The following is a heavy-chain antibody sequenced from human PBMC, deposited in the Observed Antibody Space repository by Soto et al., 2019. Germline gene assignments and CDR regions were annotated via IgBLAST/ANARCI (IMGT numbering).Heavy chain of an antibody. J-gene: IGHJ3*02. CDR1: GYTFTSYD. D-gene: IGHD3-22*01. CDR2: MNPNSGNT. Sequence: QVQLVQSGAEVKKPGASVKVSCKASGYTFTSYDINWVRQATGQGIEWMGWMNPNSGNTGYAQNCQGRVTMTRNTSISTAYMELSSLRSEDTAVYYCATEVIHDAVDIWGQGTMVTVSS. V-gene: IGHV1-8*01. CDR3: ATEVIHDAVDI.